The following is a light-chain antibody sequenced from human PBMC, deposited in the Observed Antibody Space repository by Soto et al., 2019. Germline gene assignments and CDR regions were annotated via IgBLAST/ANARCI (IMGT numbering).Light chain of an antibody. Sequence: DIQMTQSPSTLSASVGDRVTITCRASQSISTWLAWYQQKPGKAPKVLIYDVSSLESGVPSRFSGSGSGTEFTLTISSLQPDDFATYYCQHYNSYSPTFGGGTKVEIK. CDR3: QHYNSYSPT. V-gene: IGKV1-5*01. J-gene: IGKJ4*01. CDR2: DVS. CDR1: QSISTW.